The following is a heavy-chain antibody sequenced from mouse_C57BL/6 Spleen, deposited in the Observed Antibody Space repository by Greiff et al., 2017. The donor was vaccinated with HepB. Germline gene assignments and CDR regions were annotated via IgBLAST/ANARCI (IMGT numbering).Heavy chain of an antibody. CDR1: GYTFTSYW. J-gene: IGHJ2*01. V-gene: IGHV1-52*01. CDR3: ARREGLDY. CDR2: IDPSDSET. D-gene: IGHD3-3*01. Sequence: VQLQQSGAELVRPGSSVKLSCKASGYTFTSYWMHWVKQRPIQGLEWIGNIDPSDSETHYNQKFKDKATLTVDKSSSTAYMQLSSLTSEDSAVYYCARREGLDYWGQGTTLTVSS.